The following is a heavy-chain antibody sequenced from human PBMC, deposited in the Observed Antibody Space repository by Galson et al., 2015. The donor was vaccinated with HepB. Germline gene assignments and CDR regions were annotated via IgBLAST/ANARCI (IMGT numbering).Heavy chain of an antibody. D-gene: IGHD6-19*01. CDR2: ISSNGGST. J-gene: IGHJ4*02. CDR1: GFTFSSYA. CDR3: VKDHGYSSGWLDY. Sequence: SLRLSCAASGFTFSSYAMHWVRQAPGKGLEYVSAISSNGGSTYYADSVKGRFTISRDNSKNTLYLQMSSLRAEDTAVYYCVKDHGYSSGWLDYWGQGTLVTVSS. V-gene: IGHV3-64D*06.